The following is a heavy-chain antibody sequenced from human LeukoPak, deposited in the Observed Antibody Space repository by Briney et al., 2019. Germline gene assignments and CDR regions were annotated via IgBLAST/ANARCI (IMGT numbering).Heavy chain of an antibody. CDR1: GFTFSSYS. V-gene: IGHV3-21*01. CDR3: ARDFQGAFDI. J-gene: IGHJ3*02. Sequence: HGGSLRLSCAASGFTFSSYSMNWVRQAPGKGLEWVSSISSVSSYIYYADSVKGRFTISRDNAKNSLYLQMNSLRAEDTAVYYCARDFQGAFDIWGQGTMVTVSS. CDR2: ISSVSSYI.